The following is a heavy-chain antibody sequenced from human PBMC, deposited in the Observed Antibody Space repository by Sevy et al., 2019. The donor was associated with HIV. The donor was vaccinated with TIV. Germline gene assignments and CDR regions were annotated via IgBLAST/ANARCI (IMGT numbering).Heavy chain of an antibody. CDR2: VGAYNGNK. Sequence: ASVKVSCKASGYNFGSYGISWVRQAPGQGLEWMGWVGAYNGNKKYAQKVQGRVTMTTDISTSTAYMELRSLRSDDTAIYYCARGLGCLRPWEFNGFDPWGQGTLVTVSS. J-gene: IGHJ5*02. CDR1: GYNFGSYG. CDR3: ARGLGCLRPWEFNGFDP. D-gene: IGHD3-10*01. V-gene: IGHV1-18*01.